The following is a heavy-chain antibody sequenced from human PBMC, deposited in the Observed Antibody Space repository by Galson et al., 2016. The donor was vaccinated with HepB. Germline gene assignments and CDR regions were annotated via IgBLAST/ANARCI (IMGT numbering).Heavy chain of an antibody. CDR3: ARRPYSYFDDSTSLDS. CDR2: LYFGGNT. D-gene: IGHD3-9*01. CDR1: GGSIGPGAYY. Sequence: ETLSLTCSVSGGSIGPGAYYWDWIRQSPGKGLEWIGNLYFGGNTYYNPSLRSRVTISVDASKNEFSLKLTSVTAADTADYYCARRPYSYFDDSTSLDSWGQGTLVTVSS. V-gene: IGHV4-39*01. J-gene: IGHJ4*02.